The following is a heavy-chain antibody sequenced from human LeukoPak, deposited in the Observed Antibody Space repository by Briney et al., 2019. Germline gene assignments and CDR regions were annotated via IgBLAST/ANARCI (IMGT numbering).Heavy chain of an antibody. V-gene: IGHV4-34*01. J-gene: IGHJ4*02. CDR2: INHSGST. D-gene: IGHD5-12*01. CDR1: GGSFSGYY. Sequence: SETLSLTCAVYGGSFSGYYWSWIRQPPGKGLGWIGEINHSGSTNYNPSLKSRVTISVDTSKNQFSLKLSSVTAADTAVYYCARVHGYSGYPVDYWGQGTLVTVSS. CDR3: ARVHGYSGYPVDY.